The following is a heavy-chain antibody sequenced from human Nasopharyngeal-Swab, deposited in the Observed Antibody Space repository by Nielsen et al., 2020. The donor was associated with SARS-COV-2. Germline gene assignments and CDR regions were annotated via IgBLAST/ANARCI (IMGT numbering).Heavy chain of an antibody. J-gene: IGHJ4*02. Sequence: GESLKISCAASGFTFDDYTMHWVRQAPEKGLEWVSLISWDGGSTYYADSVKGRFTISRDNSKNSLYLQMNSLRTEDTALYYCAMIGGSVIDYWGQGTLVTVSS. CDR3: AMIGGSVIDY. V-gene: IGHV3-43*01. CDR2: ISWDGGST. D-gene: IGHD2-15*01. CDR1: GFTFDDYT.